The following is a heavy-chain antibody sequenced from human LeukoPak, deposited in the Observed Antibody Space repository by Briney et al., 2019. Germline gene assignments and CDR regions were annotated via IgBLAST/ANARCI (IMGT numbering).Heavy chain of an antibody. Sequence: ASVKVSCKASGYTFTSYGISWVRQAPGQGLEWMGWISAYNGNTNYAQKFQGRVTMTRDTSTSTVYMELSSLRSEDTAVYYCARDYGGNSLDAFDIWGQGTMVTVSS. CDR2: ISAYNGNT. CDR1: GYTFTSYG. D-gene: IGHD4-23*01. J-gene: IGHJ3*02. CDR3: ARDYGGNSLDAFDI. V-gene: IGHV1-18*01.